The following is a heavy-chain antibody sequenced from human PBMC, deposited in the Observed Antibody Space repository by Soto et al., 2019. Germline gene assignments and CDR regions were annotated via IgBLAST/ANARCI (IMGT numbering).Heavy chain of an antibody. CDR2: IYHSGST. J-gene: IGHJ5*02. V-gene: IGHV4-30-2*01. D-gene: IGHD4-4*01. CDR3: ARVSNPTGWFDP. Sequence: TLSLTCAVSGGSTSSGGYSWSWIRQPPGKGLAWIGYIYHSGSTYYNPSLKSRVTLSVDRSKNQFSLKLSSVTAADTAVYYCARVSNPTGWFDPWGQGTLVTVS. CDR1: GGSTSSGGYS.